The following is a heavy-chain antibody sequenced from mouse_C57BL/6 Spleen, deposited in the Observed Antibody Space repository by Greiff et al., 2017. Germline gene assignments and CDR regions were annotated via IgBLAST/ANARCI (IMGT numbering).Heavy chain of an antibody. Sequence: VQLLQPGAELVMPGASVKLSCKASGYTFTDYSITWVKQRPGQGLEWVGKIGPGGGSTYYHENVKGKATLTADNSSSTPYMQLSSLTSEDSEVYVGARGNYGSNYGLAYWGQGTLVTVSA. V-gene: IGHV1-77*01. CDR3: ARGNYGSNYGLAY. CDR2: IGPGGGST. CDR1: GYTFTDYS. J-gene: IGHJ3*01. D-gene: IGHD1-1*01.